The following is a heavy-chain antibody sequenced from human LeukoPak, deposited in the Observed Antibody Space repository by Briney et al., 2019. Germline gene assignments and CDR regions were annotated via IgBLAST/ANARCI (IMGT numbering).Heavy chain of an antibody. CDR2: IYYSGNT. Sequence: SETLSLTCTVSGGSISSGSYYWGWIRQPPGKGLEWIGIIYYSGNTYYNPSRKSRVTISVDTSKNQFSLKLSSVTAADTAVYYCARQPYKYGDYAIDYWGQGTLVTVSS. V-gene: IGHV4-39*01. CDR3: ARQPYKYGDYAIDY. CDR1: GGSISSGSYY. J-gene: IGHJ4*02. D-gene: IGHD4-17*01.